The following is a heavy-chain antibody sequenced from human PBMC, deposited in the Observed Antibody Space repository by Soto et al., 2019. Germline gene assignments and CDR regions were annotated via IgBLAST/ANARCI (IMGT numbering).Heavy chain of an antibody. Sequence: QVQLVQSGAAVKKPGSSVKVSCKASGGTFSSYAISWVRQAPGQGLEWMGGIIPIFGTANYAQKFQGRVTITADESTSTAYMELSSLRSEDTAVYYCARGYYDSSGYYGKNYYYYGMDVWGQGTTVTVSS. CDR3: ARGYYDSSGYYGKNYYYYGMDV. D-gene: IGHD3-22*01. J-gene: IGHJ6*02. V-gene: IGHV1-69*12. CDR1: GGTFSSYA. CDR2: IIPIFGTA.